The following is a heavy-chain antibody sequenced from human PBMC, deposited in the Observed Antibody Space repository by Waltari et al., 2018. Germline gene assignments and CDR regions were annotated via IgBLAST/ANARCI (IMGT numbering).Heavy chain of an antibody. V-gene: IGHV4-31*03. D-gene: IGHD5-18*01. CDR1: GGSISSGGYY. J-gene: IGHJ6*03. Sequence: QVQLQESGPGLVKPSQTLSLTCTVSGGSISSGGYYWSWIRQHPGKGLEWIGYIYYSGSTYCNPSLKGRVTISVDTSKNQSSRKLSSVTVADTAVYYCARGNGYSYGIYYYYYMDVWGKGTTVTVSS. CDR3: ARGNGYSYGIYYYYYMDV. CDR2: IYYSGST.